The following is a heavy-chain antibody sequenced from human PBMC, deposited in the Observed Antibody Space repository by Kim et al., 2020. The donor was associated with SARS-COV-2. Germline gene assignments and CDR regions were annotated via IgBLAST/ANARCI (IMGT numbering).Heavy chain of an antibody. Sequence: STTDNPPLKSRVTISVDTSKTQFSLKLSSVTAADTAVYYCARGWGGEGDYWGQGTLVTVSS. D-gene: IGHD3-10*01. J-gene: IGHJ4*02. V-gene: IGHV4-34*01. CDR2: ST. CDR3: ARGWGGEGDY.